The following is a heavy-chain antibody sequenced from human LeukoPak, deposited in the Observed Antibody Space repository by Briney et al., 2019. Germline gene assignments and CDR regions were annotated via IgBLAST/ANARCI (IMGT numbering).Heavy chain of an antibody. CDR2: INHSGST. J-gene: IGHJ4*02. CDR3: ARGLLGSARRRYYFDY. CDR1: GGSFSGYY. V-gene: IGHV4-34*01. Sequence: RTSETLSLTCAVYGGSFSGYYWSWIRQPPGKGLEWIGEINHSGSTNYNPSLKSRVTISVDTSKNQFSLKLSSVTAADTAVCYCARGLLGSARRRYYFDYWGQGTLVTVSS.